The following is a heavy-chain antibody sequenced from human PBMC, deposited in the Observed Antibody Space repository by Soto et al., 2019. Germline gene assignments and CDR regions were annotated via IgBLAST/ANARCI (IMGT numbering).Heavy chain of an antibody. D-gene: IGHD1-20*01. CDR1: GYTFTSYA. J-gene: IGHJ4*02. CDR3: AREGEYNWNYVDY. V-gene: IGHV1-3*01. Sequence: ASVKVSCKASGYTFTSYAMHWVRQAPGQRLEWMGWINAGNGNTKYSQKFQGRVTITRDTSASTAYMELSSLRSEDTAVYYCAREGEYNWNYVDYWGQGTLVTVSS. CDR2: INAGNGNT.